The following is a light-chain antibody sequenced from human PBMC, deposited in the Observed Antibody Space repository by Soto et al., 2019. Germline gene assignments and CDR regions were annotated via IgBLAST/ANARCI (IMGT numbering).Light chain of an antibody. V-gene: IGKV3-20*01. CDR2: GAS. Sequence: EIVLTQSPGTLSLSPGERATLSCRAGQSFSRNYSAWYQQKPGQAPRLLIYGASSRATGIPDRFGGSGSGTDFTLTISRLEPEDFAVYYCHQYGSSPLTFGGGTKVDI. CDR3: HQYGSSPLT. CDR1: QSFSRNY. J-gene: IGKJ4*01.